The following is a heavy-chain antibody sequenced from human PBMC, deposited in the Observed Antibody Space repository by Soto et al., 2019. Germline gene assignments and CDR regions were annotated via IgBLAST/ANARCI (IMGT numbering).Heavy chain of an antibody. CDR2: ISRNSDFL. J-gene: IGHJ4*02. Sequence: EVQLVESGGGLVQPGRSLRLSCVASGFTFDDYSMHWVRQAPGKGLEWVSGISRNSDFLVYADSVKDRFTISRDNAKSSLYLQMNSLRAEDTAFYHCARRYVGGGTFHPFDYWGQGALVTVSS. V-gene: IGHV3-9*01. D-gene: IGHD2-15*01. CDR3: ARRYVGGGTFHPFDY. CDR1: GFTFDDYS.